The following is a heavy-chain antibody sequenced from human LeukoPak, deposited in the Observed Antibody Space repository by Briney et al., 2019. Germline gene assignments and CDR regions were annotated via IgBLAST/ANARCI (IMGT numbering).Heavy chain of an antibody. CDR1: GGTFSGYA. Sequence: SVKVSCKASGGTFSGYAISWVRQAPGQGLEWMGGIIPIFGTANYAQKFQGRVTITADESTSTAYMELSSLRSEDTAVYYCARDRLYGDDYVWGCYRLTDYWGQGTLVTVSS. CDR2: IIPIFGTA. D-gene: IGHD3-16*02. CDR3: ARDRLYGDDYVWGCYRLTDY. V-gene: IGHV1-69*13. J-gene: IGHJ4*02.